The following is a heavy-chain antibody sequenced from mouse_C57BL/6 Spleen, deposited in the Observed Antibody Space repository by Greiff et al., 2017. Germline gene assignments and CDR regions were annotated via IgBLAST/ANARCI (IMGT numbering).Heavy chain of an antibody. CDR3: ARTYGYDVRFAY. Sequence: EVKLVESGGGLVKPGGSLKLSCAASGFTFSDYGMHWVRQAPEKGLEWVAYISSGSSTIYYADTVKGRFTISRDNAKNTLFLQMTSLRSEDTAMYYCARTYGYDVRFAYWGQGTLVTVSA. CDR1: GFTFSDYG. V-gene: IGHV5-17*01. D-gene: IGHD2-2*01. CDR2: ISSGSSTI. J-gene: IGHJ3*01.